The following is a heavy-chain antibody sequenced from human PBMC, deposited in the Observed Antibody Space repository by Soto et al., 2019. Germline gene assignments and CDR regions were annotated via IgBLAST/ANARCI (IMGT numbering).Heavy chain of an antibody. CDR1: GFNFRSYA. CDR2: ISFDGSDL. V-gene: IGHV3-30*04. Sequence: QVHLVESGGGVVQPGRSLRLSCAASGFNFRSYAMHWVRQAPGKGLEWVAAISFDGSDLYYTDSVKGRFTISRDNSENTLYLQMESLRPEDTAVYYCANSDRWQGVVRDDFFDIWGQGTMVTVSS. CDR3: ANSDRWQGVVRDDFFDI. D-gene: IGHD2-21*01. J-gene: IGHJ3*02.